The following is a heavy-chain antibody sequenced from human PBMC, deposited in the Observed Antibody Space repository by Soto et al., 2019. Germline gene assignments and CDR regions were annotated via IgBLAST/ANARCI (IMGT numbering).Heavy chain of an antibody. CDR2: IYWDDDN. J-gene: IGHJ3*02. CDR1: GLSLSTSGVG. Sequence: QITLKESGPPLVKPTQTLTLTCTSPGLSLSTSGVGVGCIRQPPGKALEGLALIYWDDDNRYSPSLKSRLTITKDPSKNQVVLTMTHMDPVDTATYYCAHRDDYGDYVRGQRRAFDIWGQGTMVTVSS. V-gene: IGHV2-5*02. D-gene: IGHD4-17*01. CDR3: AHRDDYGDYVRGQRRAFDI.